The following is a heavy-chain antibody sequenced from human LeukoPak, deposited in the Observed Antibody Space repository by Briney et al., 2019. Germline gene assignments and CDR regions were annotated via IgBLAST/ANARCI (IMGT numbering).Heavy chain of an antibody. V-gene: IGHV4-59*08. CDR3: ARQIVGTSWNYYYSYIDV. J-gene: IGHJ6*03. D-gene: IGHD1-1*01. CDR2: INYSGST. Sequence: SETLSLTCTVSGGSISSYYWSWIRQPPGKGLEWIGYINYSGSTNYNPSLKSRVTMSVDTSKNRFSLKLTSVTAADTAVYYCARQIVGTSWNYYYSYIDVWGNGTSVSVSS. CDR1: GGSISSYY.